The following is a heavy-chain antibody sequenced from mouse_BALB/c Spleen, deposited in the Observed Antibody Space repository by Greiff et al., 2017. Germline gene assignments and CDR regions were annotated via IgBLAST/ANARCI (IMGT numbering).Heavy chain of an antibody. J-gene: IGHJ4*01. CDR3: TRRRDALYAMDY. Sequence: VQLQQPGAELVRPGASVKLSCKASGYTFTSYWINWVKQRPGQGLEWIGNIYPSDSYTNYNQKFKDKATLTVDKSSSTAYMQLSSPTSEDSAVYYCTRRRDALYAMDYWGQGTSVTVSS. CDR2: IYPSDSYT. V-gene: IGHV1-69*02. CDR1: GYTFTSYW. D-gene: IGHD3-3*01.